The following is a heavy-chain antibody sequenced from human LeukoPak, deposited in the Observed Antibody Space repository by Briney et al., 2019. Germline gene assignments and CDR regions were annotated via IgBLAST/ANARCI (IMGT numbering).Heavy chain of an antibody. J-gene: IGHJ4*02. CDR3: ARRPGIAVADYYFDY. V-gene: IGHV4-39*01. Sequence: SETLSLTCTVSGGSISSSSYYWGWIRQPPGKGLEWIGSIYYSGSTYYNPSLKSRVTISVDTSKNQFSLKLSSVTAADTAVYYCARRPGIAVADYYFDYWGQGTLVTVSS. D-gene: IGHD6-19*01. CDR2: IYYSGST. CDR1: GGSISSSSYY.